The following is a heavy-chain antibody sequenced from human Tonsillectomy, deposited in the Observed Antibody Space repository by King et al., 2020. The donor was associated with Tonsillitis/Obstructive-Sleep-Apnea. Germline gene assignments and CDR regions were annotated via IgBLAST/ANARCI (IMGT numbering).Heavy chain of an antibody. CDR2: MNPNSGNT. CDR1: GYTFTSYD. V-gene: IGHV1-8*01. Sequence: VQLVESGAEVKKPGASVKVSCKASGYTFTSYDINWVRQATGQGLEWMGWMNPNSGNTGYAQQFKGRVTMTRNTSISTAYMELSSLRSEDTAVYYSARGRGFIVVVRWFDPWGQGTLVTVSS. J-gene: IGHJ5*02. CDR3: ARGRGFIVVVRWFDP. D-gene: IGHD2-2*01.